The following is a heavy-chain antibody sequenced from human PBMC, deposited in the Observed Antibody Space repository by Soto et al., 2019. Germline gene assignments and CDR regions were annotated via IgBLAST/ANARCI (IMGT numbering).Heavy chain of an antibody. CDR2: IYYSGST. CDR3: ASRLAARHEITYYYYGMDV. J-gene: IGHJ6*02. V-gene: IGHV4-39*01. D-gene: IGHD6-6*01. CDR1: GGSISSSSYY. Sequence: LSLTCTVSGGSISSSSYYWGWIRQPPGKGLEWIGSIYYSGSTYYNPSLKSRVTISVDTSKNQFSLKLSSVTAADTAVYYCASRLAARHEITYYYYGMDVWGQGTTVTVSS.